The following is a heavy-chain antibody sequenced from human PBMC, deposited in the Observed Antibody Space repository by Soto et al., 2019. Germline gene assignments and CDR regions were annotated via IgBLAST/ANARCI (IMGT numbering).Heavy chain of an antibody. CDR2: INPNSGGT. V-gene: IGHV1-2*02. CDR3: PRALVNVVGAFDI. D-gene: IGHD2-21*01. Sequence: GXSVKVACQASGYTLTGYYMHWVRQSPGQGLEWMGWINPNSGGTNYAQKFQGRVTMTRDTSISTAYMELSRLRSDDTAVYYCPRALVNVVGAFDIWGQGTMVTVSS. CDR1: GYTLTGYY. J-gene: IGHJ3*02.